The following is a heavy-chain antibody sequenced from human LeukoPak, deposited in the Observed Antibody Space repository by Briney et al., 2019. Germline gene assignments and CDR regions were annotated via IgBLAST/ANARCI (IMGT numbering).Heavy chain of an antibody. CDR1: GFTSSSYE. V-gene: IGHV3-48*03. CDR3: ASLPRYDSSGYYYEDYFDY. D-gene: IGHD3-22*01. Sequence: GGSLRLSCAASGFTSSSYEMNWVRQAPGKGLEWVSYLSSSGSTIYYADSVKGRFTISRDNAKNSLYLQMNSLRAEDTAVYYCASLPRYDSSGYYYEDYFDYWGQGTLVTVSS. CDR2: LSSSGSTI. J-gene: IGHJ4*02.